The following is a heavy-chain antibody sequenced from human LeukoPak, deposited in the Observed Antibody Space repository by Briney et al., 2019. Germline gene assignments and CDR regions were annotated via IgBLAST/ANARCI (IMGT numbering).Heavy chain of an antibody. CDR2: IYYTGST. D-gene: IGHD3-10*01. V-gene: IGHV4-39*01. CDR3: ARYRGSGRESRPLDS. CDR1: GSSFSSYGFC. J-gene: IGHJ5*01. Sequence: PSETLSLTSTVSGSSFSSYGFCWSWLRQPPGKGPELIATIYYTGSTYYNPSLKSRVSISIDTSKNQFSLRLTSVTATHTGVCHCARYRGSGRESRPLDSWGQGTLVSVCS.